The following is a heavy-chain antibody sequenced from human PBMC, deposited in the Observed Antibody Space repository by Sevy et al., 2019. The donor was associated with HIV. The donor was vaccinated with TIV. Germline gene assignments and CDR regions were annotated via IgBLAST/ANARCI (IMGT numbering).Heavy chain of an antibody. CDR2: ISSDGTTT. CDR1: GFTFSNSW. V-gene: IGHV3-74*01. J-gene: IGHJ4*02. Sequence: GGSLRLSCAASGFTFSNSWMHWVRQAPGKGLVWVSHISSDGTTTNYADSVRGRFIISRDNAKNTLYLQMNSLRAEDTAVYYCARPTRISSSWFFDYWGQGALVTVSS. CDR3: ARPTRISSSWFFDY. D-gene: IGHD6-13*01.